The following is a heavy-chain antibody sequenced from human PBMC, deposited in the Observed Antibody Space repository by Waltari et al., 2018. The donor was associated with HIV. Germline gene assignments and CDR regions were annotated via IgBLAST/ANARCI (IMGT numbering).Heavy chain of an antibody. CDR2: TYCRSKCYN. CDR1: GDSVSSNSAA. D-gene: IGHD3-16*02. V-gene: IGHV6-1*01. J-gene: IGHJ4*02. CDR3: ARVALGGSAVSYLFDY. Sequence: QVQLQQSGPGLVKPSQTLSLTCAISGDSVSSNSAAWSWIRQSPSRGLEWLGRTYCRSKCYNDYAGSVKSRITINPDTSKIQFSLQLNSVTAEDTAVYYCARVALGGSAVSYLFDYWGQGTLVTVSS.